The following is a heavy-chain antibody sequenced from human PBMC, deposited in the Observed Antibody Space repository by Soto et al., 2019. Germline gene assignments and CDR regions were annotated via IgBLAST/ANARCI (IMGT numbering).Heavy chain of an antibody. Sequence: EVQLVESGGGLVKPGGSLRLSCISSGFTFRTYTRNWVRQAPGKGLEWVSGIRGFSPYTFYAESVKGRFTISRDNAKNSLSLQMYSLRAEDTAVYYCATDRGYDAHDYYYNAMDVWGQGTTVTVSS. CDR3: ATDRGYDAHDYYYNAMDV. V-gene: IGHV3-21*01. J-gene: IGHJ6*02. CDR2: IRGFSPYT. CDR1: GFTFRTYT. D-gene: IGHD2-15*01.